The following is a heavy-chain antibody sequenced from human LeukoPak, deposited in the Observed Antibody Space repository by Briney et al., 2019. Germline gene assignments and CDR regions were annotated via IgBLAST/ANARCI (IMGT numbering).Heavy chain of an antibody. CDR3: ARGVVVITTGTNNWFDP. CDR2: IYTSGST. CDR1: GGSISSGSYY. D-gene: IGHD3-22*01. J-gene: IGHJ5*02. Sequence: SETLSLTCTVSGGSISSGSYYWSWIRQPAGKGLEWIGRIYTSGSTNYNPSLKSRVTISVDTSKNQFSLKLSSVTAADTAVYYCARGVVVITTGTNNWFDPWGQGTLVTVSS. V-gene: IGHV4-61*02.